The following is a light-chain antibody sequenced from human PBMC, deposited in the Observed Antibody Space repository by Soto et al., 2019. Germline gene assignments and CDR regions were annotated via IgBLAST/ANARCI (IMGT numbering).Light chain of an antibody. V-gene: IGKV3-11*01. CDR2: DAS. Sequence: EIVLTQSPATLSLSPGERATLSCRTSQSVSSNLAWYQHRPGQAPRLLIYDASNRATGIPARFSGSGSGTDFTLTIRSLEPQDFAFYYCPQRSNWPSLTFGQGTRLEIK. CDR1: QSVSSN. J-gene: IGKJ5*01. CDR3: PQRSNWPSLT.